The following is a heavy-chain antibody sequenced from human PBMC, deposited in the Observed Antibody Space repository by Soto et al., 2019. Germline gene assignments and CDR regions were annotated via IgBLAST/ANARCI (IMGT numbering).Heavy chain of an antibody. Sequence: QVQLVQSGTEVKKPGASVKVSCKASGYIMTTYGVSWVRQAPGQGLEWVGWISAYNDHTNYAQKFQGRVTMTTDTSTSTAYMELRSLRSDDTAVYYCARGTYFDYWCQGTLVTVSS. CDR3: ARGTYFDY. V-gene: IGHV1-18*01. D-gene: IGHD1-1*01. CDR2: ISAYNDHT. CDR1: GYIMTTYG. J-gene: IGHJ4*02.